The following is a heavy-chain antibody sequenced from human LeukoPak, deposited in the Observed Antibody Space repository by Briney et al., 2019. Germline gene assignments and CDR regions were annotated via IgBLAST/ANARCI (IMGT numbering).Heavy chain of an antibody. CDR1: GGTFSSYA. Sequence: GSSVKVSCKASGGTFSSYAISWVRQAPGQGLEWMGEIIPIFGTANYAQKFQGRVTITADESTSTAYMELSSLRSEDTAVYYCARKRYCSSTSCSYYYYYMDVWGKGTTVTVSS. V-gene: IGHV1-69*01. J-gene: IGHJ6*03. CDR3: ARKRYCSSTSCSYYYYYMDV. D-gene: IGHD2-2*01. CDR2: IIPIFGTA.